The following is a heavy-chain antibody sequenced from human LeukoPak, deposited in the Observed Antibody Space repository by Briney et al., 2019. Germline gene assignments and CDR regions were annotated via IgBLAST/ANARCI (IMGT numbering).Heavy chain of an antibody. CDR2: ISGSGGST. Sequence: GGSLRLSCAASGFTFSSYAMSWVRQAPGKGLEWVSAISGSGGSTYYADSVKGRFTISRDNSKNTLYLQMNSLRAEDTAVYYCAKDRRELNYYYYYMNVWGKGTTVTVSS. V-gene: IGHV3-23*01. CDR3: AKDRRELNYYYYYMNV. D-gene: IGHD1-26*01. CDR1: GFTFSSYA. J-gene: IGHJ6*03.